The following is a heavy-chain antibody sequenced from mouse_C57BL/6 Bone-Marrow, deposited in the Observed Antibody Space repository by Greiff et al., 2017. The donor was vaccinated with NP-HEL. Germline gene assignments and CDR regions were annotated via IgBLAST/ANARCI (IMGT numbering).Heavy chain of an antibody. CDR1: GYSFTGYY. V-gene: IGHV1-39*01. CDR2: IHPNYGTT. D-gene: IGHD1-1*01. CDR3: ASSCYCYCSRYENCIEY. Sequence: VQLQQSGPELVKPGASVKISCKASGYSFTGYYMNWVKQSNGKGLEWIGVIHPNYGTTSYNQKFKGKATLTVDQSSSTAYMQLNSLTSEDSAVLCCASSCYCYCSRYENCIEYWGQDSTRTVSS. J-gene: IGHJ2*01.